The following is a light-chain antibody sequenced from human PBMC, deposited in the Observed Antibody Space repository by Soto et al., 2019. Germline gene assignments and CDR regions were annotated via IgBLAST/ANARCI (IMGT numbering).Light chain of an antibody. CDR1: QSISSNY. V-gene: IGKV3-20*01. CDR2: GSS. J-gene: IGKJ1*01. CDR3: QQYVSWT. Sequence: EIVLTQSPGTLSVSPGERATLSCRASQSISSNYLAWYQQKHGQAPSLLIYGSSSRATGIPDRFSGSGSGIDFTLTISRLEPEDSAIYYCQQYVSWTFGQGTKVEIK.